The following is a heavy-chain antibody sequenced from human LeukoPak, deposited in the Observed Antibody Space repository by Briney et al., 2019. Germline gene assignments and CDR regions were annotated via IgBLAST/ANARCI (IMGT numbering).Heavy chain of an antibody. J-gene: IGHJ4*02. V-gene: IGHV1-2*06. D-gene: IGHD2-2*01. CDR3: ARANFLYCSSSTCLFDY. CDR1: GYTFTDYY. CDR2: INPNDGDT. Sequence: GASVKVSCKASGYTFTDYYIHWVRQAPGQGFEWMGRINPNDGDTNYAQKFQGRVTVTRDTSISTAHMEVSRLRSDDTAVYYCARANFLYCSSSTCLFDYWGQGTLVTVSS.